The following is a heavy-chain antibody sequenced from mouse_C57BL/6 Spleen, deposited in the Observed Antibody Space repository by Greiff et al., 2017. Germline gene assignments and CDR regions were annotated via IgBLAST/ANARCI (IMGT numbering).Heavy chain of an antibody. J-gene: IGHJ4*01. CDR2: INPSSGYT. Sequence: VKLMESGAELARPGASVKMSCKASGYTFTSYSMHWVKQRPGQGLEWIGYINPSSGYTKYNQKFKDKATLTADKSSSTAYKQLISLTSEDSAVYYCARDYGSSDYAMDDWGQGTSVTVSS. V-gene: IGHV1-4*01. CDR1: GYTFTSYS. D-gene: IGHD1-1*01. CDR3: ARDYGSSDYAMDD.